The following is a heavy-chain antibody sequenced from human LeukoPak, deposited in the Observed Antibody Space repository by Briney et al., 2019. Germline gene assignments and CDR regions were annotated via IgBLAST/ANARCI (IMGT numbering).Heavy chain of an antibody. Sequence: PSVTLSLTCTVSGGSISSGSYYWSWIGQPAGRGLEWIGRIYTSGSTNYNPSLKSRVTISVDTSKNQFSLKLSSVTAADTAVYYCARMARDKTRYYFDYWGQGTLVTVSS. CDR3: ARMARDKTRYYFDY. CDR1: GGSISSGSYY. J-gene: IGHJ4*02. V-gene: IGHV4-61*02. D-gene: IGHD2-15*01. CDR2: IYTSGST.